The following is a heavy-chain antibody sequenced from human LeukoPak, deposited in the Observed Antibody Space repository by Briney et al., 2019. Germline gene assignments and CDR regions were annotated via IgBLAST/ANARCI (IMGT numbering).Heavy chain of an antibody. J-gene: IGHJ5*02. CDR3: VPNQAYYDFWSGYYTGIVSPNWFDP. CDR2: ISSNGGST. D-gene: IGHD3-3*01. CDR1: GFTLSSHA. Sequence: GGSLRLSCSASGFTLSSHAMHWVRQAPGKGLEYVSGISSNGGSTYYAGSVKGRFTISRDNSKNTLYLQMSSLRAEDTAVYYCVPNQAYYDFWSGYYTGIVSPNWFDPWGQGTLVTVSS. V-gene: IGHV3-64D*09.